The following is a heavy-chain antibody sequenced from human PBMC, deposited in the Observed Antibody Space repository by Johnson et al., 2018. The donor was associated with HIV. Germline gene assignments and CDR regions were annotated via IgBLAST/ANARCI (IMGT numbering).Heavy chain of an antibody. CDR1: GFTFSSYA. CDR2: ISYDGSNK. V-gene: IGHV3-30*04. CDR3: ARLPSGYSRDGFNV. J-gene: IGHJ3*01. D-gene: IGHD5-18*01. Sequence: VQLVESGGGVVQPGRSLRLSCAASGFTFSSYAMHWVRQAPGKGLEWVAVISYDGSNKYYADSVKGRFTISRDNSKNTLYLQMNRLSAEDTAVYYCARLPSGYSRDGFNVWGQGTMVTLSS.